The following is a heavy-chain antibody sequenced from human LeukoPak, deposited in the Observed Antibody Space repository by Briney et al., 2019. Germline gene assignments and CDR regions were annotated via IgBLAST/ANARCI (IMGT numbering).Heavy chain of an antibody. V-gene: IGHV3-15*01. CDR1: GFTFSNAW. CDR2: IKSKTDGGTT. Sequence: GGSLRLSCAASGFTFSNAWMSWVRQAAGKGLEWVGRIKSKTDGGTTDYAAPVKGRFTISRDDSKNTLYLQMNSLKTEDTAVYYCTTEPYYYDSSVTSKPPDYWGQGTLVTVSS. CDR3: TTEPYYYDSSVTSKPPDY. D-gene: IGHD3-22*01. J-gene: IGHJ4*02.